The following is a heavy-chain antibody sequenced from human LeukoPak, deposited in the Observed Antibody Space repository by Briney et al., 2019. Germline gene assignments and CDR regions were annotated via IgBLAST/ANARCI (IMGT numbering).Heavy chain of an antibody. CDR3: ARVRASGTYTLFDY. J-gene: IGHJ4*02. Sequence: GGSLRLSCAASEFTFSSYGMSWVRQAPGKGLEGVSSISGSGGSTQYADSVQGRFTISRDNAKNSLYLQMNSLRAEDTAVYYCARVRASGTYTLFDYWGQGPLVTVSS. V-gene: IGHV3-21*01. D-gene: IGHD1-26*01. CDR1: EFTFSSYG. CDR2: ISGSGGST.